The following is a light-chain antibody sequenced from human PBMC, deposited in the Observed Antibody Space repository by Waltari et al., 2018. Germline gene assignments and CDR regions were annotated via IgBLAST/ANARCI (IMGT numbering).Light chain of an antibody. CDR1: QSINIW. J-gene: IGKJ2*01. CDR3: QQYNSYSRT. Sequence: DIQMTQSPSTLSASVGDRVTITCRASQSINIWLAWYQQKPGKAPKFLIYQASSLESGVLSRFSGSGSGTEFTFTISSLQPDDFATYYCQQYNSYSRTFGQGTKLEIK. V-gene: IGKV1-5*03. CDR2: QAS.